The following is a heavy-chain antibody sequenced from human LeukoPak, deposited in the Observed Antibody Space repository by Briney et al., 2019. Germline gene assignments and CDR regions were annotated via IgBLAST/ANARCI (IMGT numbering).Heavy chain of an antibody. J-gene: IGHJ4*02. V-gene: IGHV7-4-1*02. D-gene: IGHD3-22*01. Sequence: ASVKVSCKASGYTFTSYAMNWVRQAPGQGLEWMGWINTNTGNPTYAQGFTGRFVFSLDSSVSTAYLQISSLKAEDTAVYYCARRVLTYYYDSSGYYTDDYWGQGTLVTVSS. CDR2: INTNTGNP. CDR3: ARRVLTYYYDSSGYYTDDY. CDR1: GYTFTSYA.